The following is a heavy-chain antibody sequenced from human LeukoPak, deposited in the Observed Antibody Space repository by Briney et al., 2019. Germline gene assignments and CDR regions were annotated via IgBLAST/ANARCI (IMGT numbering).Heavy chain of an antibody. CDR1: GGSFSGYY. Sequence: SETLSLTCAVYGGSFSGYYWSWIRQPPGKGLEWIGEINHSGSTNYNPSLKSRVTISVDTSKNQFSLKLSSVTAADTAVYYCASSGGGSGSYHYWGQGTLVTVSS. V-gene: IGHV4-34*01. CDR2: INHSGST. J-gene: IGHJ4*02. CDR3: ASSGGGSGSYHY. D-gene: IGHD3-10*01.